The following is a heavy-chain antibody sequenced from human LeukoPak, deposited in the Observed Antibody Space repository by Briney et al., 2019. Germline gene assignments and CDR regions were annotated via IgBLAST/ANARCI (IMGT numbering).Heavy chain of an antibody. J-gene: IGHJ4*02. D-gene: IGHD1-26*01. CDR2: IYYSGST. CDR1: GGSISSDY. Sequence: PSETLSLTCTVSGGSISSDYWSWIRQSPGKGLEWIGYIYYSGSTNYNPSLKSRVTISVDTSKNQFSLKLSSVTAADTAVYYCASLRERSYYARGFDYWGQGTLVTVSS. CDR3: ASLRERSYYARGFDY. V-gene: IGHV4-59*08.